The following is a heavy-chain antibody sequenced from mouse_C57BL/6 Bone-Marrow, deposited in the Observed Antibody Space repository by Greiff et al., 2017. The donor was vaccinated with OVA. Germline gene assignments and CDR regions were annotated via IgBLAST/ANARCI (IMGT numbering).Heavy chain of an antibody. V-gene: IGHV2-2*01. J-gene: IGHJ2*01. CDR2: IWSGGST. Sequence: VKLVESGPGLVQPSQSLSITCTVSGFSLTSYGVHWVRQSPGKGLEWLGVIWSGGSTDYNAAFISRLSISKDNSKSQVFFKMNSLQADDTAIYYCAGAYYSNLFDYWGQGTTLTVSS. CDR3: AGAYYSNLFDY. CDR1: GFSLTSYG. D-gene: IGHD2-5*01.